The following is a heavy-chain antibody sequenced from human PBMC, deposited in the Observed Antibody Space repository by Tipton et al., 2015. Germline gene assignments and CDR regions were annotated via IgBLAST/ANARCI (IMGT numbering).Heavy chain of an antibody. CDR2: LYYNDNI. CDR3: VRPANHGFDV. Sequence: LRLSCAASGFTFSTYWMHWVRHAPGKGLVWIVSLYYNDNIYYNPSLQSRVAMSADTSRNQFSLNLTSVTAADTSVYYCVRPANHGFDVWGQGTMVTVSS. CDR1: GFTFSTYW. J-gene: IGHJ3*01. V-gene: IGHV4-39*01.